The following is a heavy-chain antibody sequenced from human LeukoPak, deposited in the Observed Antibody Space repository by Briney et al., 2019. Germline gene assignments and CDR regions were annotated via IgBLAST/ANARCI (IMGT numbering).Heavy chain of an antibody. CDR1: GGSFSGYY. CDR2: INHSGST. J-gene: IGHJ5*02. CDR3: ARGRIVVVVAATPNWFDP. Sequence: SETLSLTCAVYGGSFSGYYWSWIRQPPGKGLEWIGEINHSGSTNYNPSLKSRVTTSVDTSKNQFSLKLSSVTAADTAVYYCARGRIVVVVAATPNWFDPWGQGTLVTVSS. D-gene: IGHD2-15*01. V-gene: IGHV4-34*01.